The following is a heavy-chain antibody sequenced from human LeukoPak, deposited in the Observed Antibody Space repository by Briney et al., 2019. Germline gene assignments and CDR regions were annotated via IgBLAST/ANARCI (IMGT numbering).Heavy chain of an antibody. CDR3: AKDPPSSGTTFDY. V-gene: IGHV3-23*01. Sequence: GGSLRLSCAASGFTFSSYAMSWVRQAPGMGLEWVSTISGNGGATYYADSVKGRFTISRDNSKNTLYLQMNGLRAEDTAVYYCAKDPPSSGTTFDYWGQGTLVTVSS. J-gene: IGHJ4*02. CDR1: GFTFSSYA. CDR2: ISGNGGAT. D-gene: IGHD2/OR15-2a*01.